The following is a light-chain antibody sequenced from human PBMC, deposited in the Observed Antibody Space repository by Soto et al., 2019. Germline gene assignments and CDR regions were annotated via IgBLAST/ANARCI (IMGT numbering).Light chain of an antibody. Sequence: DIQMTQSPSSLSASVGDRVTITCRASQSISSYLNWYQQKPGKAPKLLIYAASSLQSGVPSRFSSRGSGTDFPLTISSLQSEDFATYYCQQSYSTPRTFGQRTKREIK. CDR1: QSISSY. J-gene: IGKJ2*01. CDR2: AAS. V-gene: IGKV1-39*01. CDR3: QQSYSTPRT.